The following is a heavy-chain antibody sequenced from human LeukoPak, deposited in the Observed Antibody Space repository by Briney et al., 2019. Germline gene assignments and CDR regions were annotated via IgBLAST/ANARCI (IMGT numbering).Heavy chain of an antibody. Sequence: GGSLRLSCAASGFTFSSYEMNWVRQAPGKGLEWVSYISSSGSTIYYADSVKGRFTISRDNAKNSLYLQMNSLRAEDTAVYYCAKLWTIMVQTGDYWGQGTLVTVSS. CDR2: ISSSGSTI. D-gene: IGHD3-10*01. CDR3: AKLWTIMVQTGDY. CDR1: GFTFSSYE. V-gene: IGHV3-48*03. J-gene: IGHJ4*02.